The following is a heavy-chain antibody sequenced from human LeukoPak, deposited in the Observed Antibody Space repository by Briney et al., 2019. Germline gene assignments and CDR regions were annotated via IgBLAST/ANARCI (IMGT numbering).Heavy chain of an antibody. V-gene: IGHV4-61*02. J-gene: IGHJ3*02. CDR2: IYTSGST. CDR3: ARDLVTGWYDAFDI. CDR1: GGSISSGSYY. Sequence: SQTLSLTCTVSGGSISSGSYYWSWLRQPAGKRLEWIGRIYTSGSTNYNPSLRSRVTISLDTSKNQFSLKLSSVTAADTAVYYCARDLVTGWYDAFDIWGQGTMVTVSS. D-gene: IGHD4-23*01.